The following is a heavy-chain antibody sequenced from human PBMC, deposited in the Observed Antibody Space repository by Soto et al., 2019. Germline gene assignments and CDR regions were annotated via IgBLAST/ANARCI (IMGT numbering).Heavy chain of an antibody. J-gene: IGHJ4*02. D-gene: IGHD6-13*01. CDR1: GYTFPDYY. V-gene: IGHV1-2*02. Sequence: QLHLVQSGAEVKKPGASVRVSCKASGYTFPDYYIHWVRQAPGQGLEWMGWINPKSGVTNSAQKFQGRITMPRDTSITTAYLELSSLRSDDTAVSYCSRGPKQTPRHSSSWFVPDYWGQGSLVTVSS. CDR3: SRGPKQTPRHSSSWFVPDY. CDR2: INPKSGVT.